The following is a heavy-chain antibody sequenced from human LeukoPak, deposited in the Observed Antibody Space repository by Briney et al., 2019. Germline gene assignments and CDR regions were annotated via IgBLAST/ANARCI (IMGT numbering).Heavy chain of an antibody. CDR1: AFIFSGHW. J-gene: IGHJ4*02. CDR2: IKQDGSEK. Sequence: PGGSLRLSCEGSAFIFSGHWMSWVRQAPGKGLEWVANIKQDGSEKYYVDSVKGRFTISRDNAKNSLYLQMNSLRAEDTAVYYCARVGGGDLDYWGQGTLVTVSS. V-gene: IGHV3-7*03. D-gene: IGHD2-15*01. CDR3: ARVGGGDLDY.